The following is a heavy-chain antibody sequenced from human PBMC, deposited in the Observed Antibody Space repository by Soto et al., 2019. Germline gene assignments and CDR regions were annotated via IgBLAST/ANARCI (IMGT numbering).Heavy chain of an antibody. V-gene: IGHV3-15*07. CDR2: IKSKSDGGTT. J-gene: IGHJ4*02. CDR3: ITARAAAGV. CDR1: GFTFITAW. Sequence: EVQLVESGGGLVKPGESLRLSCAASGFTFITAWMYWVRQAPGKGLEWVGRIKSKSDGGTTDYAAPVNGRFTISRYDSKDTLFLQMNSLKTEDTDVYYCITARAAAGVWGQGTLVIFSS. D-gene: IGHD6-13*01.